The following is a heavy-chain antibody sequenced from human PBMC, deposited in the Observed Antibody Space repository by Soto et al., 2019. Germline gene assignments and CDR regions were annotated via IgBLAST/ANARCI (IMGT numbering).Heavy chain of an antibody. D-gene: IGHD3-10*01. J-gene: IGHJ5*02. CDR2: LYNNGNT. CDR1: GGSISTYY. Sequence: TSETLSLTCTVSGGSISTYYWSWIRQPPGKGLEWIGFLYNNGNTKYNPSLQSRVTISLDASKNQFSLDLRSVTAADTAVYYCAKDASGTYYNWFDPWGQGILVTVSS. CDR3: AKDASGTYYNWFDP. V-gene: IGHV4-59*01.